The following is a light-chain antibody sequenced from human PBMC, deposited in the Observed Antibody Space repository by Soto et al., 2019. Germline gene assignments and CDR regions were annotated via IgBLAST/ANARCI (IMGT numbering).Light chain of an antibody. V-gene: IGLV3-21*02. CDR2: DDT. Sequence: SYALTQPPSVSVAPGQTARITCGGNKIGSKSVHWYQQKPGQAPVLVVYDDTDRPSGIPERFSGSKSGNTATLSISRVEAGDEADYYCQVWDSSNDHYVLGTGTKVTVL. CDR1: KIGSKS. CDR3: QVWDSSNDHYV. J-gene: IGLJ1*01.